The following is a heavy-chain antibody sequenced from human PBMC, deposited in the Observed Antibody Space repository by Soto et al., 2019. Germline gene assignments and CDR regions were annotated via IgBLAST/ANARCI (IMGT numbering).Heavy chain of an antibody. CDR3: ASRIAARPLTGKWFDP. CDR2: IIPIFGTA. D-gene: IGHD6-6*01. CDR1: GGTFSSYA. J-gene: IGHJ5*02. V-gene: IGHV1-69*13. Sequence: SVKVSCKASGGTFSSYAISWVRQAPGQGLEWMGGIIPIFGTANYAQKFQGRVTITADESTSTAYMELSSLRSEDTAVYYCASRIAARPLTGKWFDPWGQGTLVTVPQ.